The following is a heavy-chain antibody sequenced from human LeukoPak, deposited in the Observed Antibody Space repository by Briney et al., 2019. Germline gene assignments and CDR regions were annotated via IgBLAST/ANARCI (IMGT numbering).Heavy chain of an antibody. CDR2: IYTSGST. V-gene: IGHV4-61*02. CDR3: ARNYNYIFLDV. J-gene: IGHJ6*04. Sequence: SQTLSLTCAVSGGSVSSGSYYWSWIRQPAGKGLEWIGRIYTSGSTNYNPSLKSRVTISVDTSKNQFSLKLTSVTAADTAVYYCARNYNYIFLDVWGKGTTVTVSS. D-gene: IGHD1-20*01. CDR1: GGSVSSGSYY.